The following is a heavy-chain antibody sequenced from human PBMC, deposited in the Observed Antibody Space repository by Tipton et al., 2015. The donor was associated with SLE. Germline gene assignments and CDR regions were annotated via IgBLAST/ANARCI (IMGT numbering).Heavy chain of an antibody. J-gene: IGHJ3*02. CDR1: GGSFSGYY. D-gene: IGHD3-10*01. CDR3: ARSYVLLWFGELRGSAFDI. CDR2: INHSGST. V-gene: IGHV4-34*01. Sequence: LRLSCAVYGGSFSGYYWSWLRQSPGKGLEWIGEINHSGSTNYNPSLKSRVTISVDTSKNQFSLKLSSVTAADTAVYYCARSYVLLWFGELRGSAFDIWGQGTMVTVSS.